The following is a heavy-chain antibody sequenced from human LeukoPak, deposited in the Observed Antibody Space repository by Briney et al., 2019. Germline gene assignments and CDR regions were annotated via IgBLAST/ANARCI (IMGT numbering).Heavy chain of an antibody. CDR1: GGSFSNYY. V-gene: IGHV4-34*01. CDR2: INDSGRT. D-gene: IGHD1-7*01. Sequence: PSETLSLTCAVYGGSFSNYYWSWIRQPPGKGLEWIGEINDSGRTNYNPSLMSRATVSVDTSKNQFSLRLTSVTATDMAVYYCARRWNYGRNYYIDVWGNGATVSVSS. J-gene: IGHJ6*03. CDR3: ARRWNYGRNYYIDV.